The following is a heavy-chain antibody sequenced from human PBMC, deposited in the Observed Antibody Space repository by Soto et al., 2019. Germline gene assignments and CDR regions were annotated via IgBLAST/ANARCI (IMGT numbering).Heavy chain of an antibody. Sequence: SETLSLTCTVSGGSISSYYWSWIRQPPGKGLEWIGYIYYSGSTNHNPSLKSRVTISVDTSKNQFSLKLSSVTAADTAVYYCARGWTVTTAFDIWGQGTMVTVSS. J-gene: IGHJ3*02. D-gene: IGHD4-17*01. CDR2: IYYSGST. V-gene: IGHV4-59*01. CDR1: GGSISSYY. CDR3: ARGWTVTTAFDI.